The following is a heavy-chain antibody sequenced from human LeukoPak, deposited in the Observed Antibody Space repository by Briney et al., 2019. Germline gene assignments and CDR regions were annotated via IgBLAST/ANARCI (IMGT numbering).Heavy chain of an antibody. CDR2: IYHSGST. J-gene: IGHJ6*02. CDR3: ARDPIVVVVAAPGSWYYYYGMDV. CDR1: GGSISSSNW. D-gene: IGHD2-15*01. V-gene: IGHV4-4*02. Sequence: PSGTLSLTCAVSGGSISSSNWWSWVRQPPGKGLEWIGEIYHSGSTNYNPSLKSRVTISVGKSKNQFSLKLSSVTAADTAVYYCARDPIVVVVAAPGSWYYYYGMDVWGQGTTVTVSS.